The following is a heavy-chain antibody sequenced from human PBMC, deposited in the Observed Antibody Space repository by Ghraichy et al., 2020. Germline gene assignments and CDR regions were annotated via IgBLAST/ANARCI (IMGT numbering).Heavy chain of an antibody. CDR2: ISWDGGST. Sequence: GGSLRLSCAASGFTFDDYAMHWVRQAPGKGLEWVSLISWDGGSTYYADSVKGRFTISRDNSKNSLYLQMNSLRAEDTALYYCAKAYCTNGVCPTDYWGQGTLVTVSS. CDR3: AKAYCTNGVCPTDY. CDR1: GFTFDDYA. J-gene: IGHJ4*02. D-gene: IGHD2-8*01. V-gene: IGHV3-43D*03.